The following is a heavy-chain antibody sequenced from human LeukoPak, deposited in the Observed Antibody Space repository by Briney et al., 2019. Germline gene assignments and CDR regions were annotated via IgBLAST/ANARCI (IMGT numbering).Heavy chain of an antibody. CDR1: GGSISSGDYY. V-gene: IGHV4-30-4*08. CDR2: IYYSGST. J-gene: IGHJ4*02. D-gene: IGHD6-13*01. CDR3: AREAPWQQGFDY. Sequence: SETLSLTCTVSGGSISSGDYYWSWIRQPPGKGLEWIGYIYYSGSTYYNPSLKRRVTISVDTSKNQFSLKLSSVTAADTAVYYCAREAPWQQGFDYWGQGTLVTVSS.